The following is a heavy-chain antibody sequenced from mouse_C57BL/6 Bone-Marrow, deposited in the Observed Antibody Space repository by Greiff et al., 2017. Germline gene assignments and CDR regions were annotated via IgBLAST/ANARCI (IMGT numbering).Heavy chain of an antibody. Sequence: VKLQQPGAELVKPGASVKVSCKASGYTFTSYWMHWVKQRPGQGLEWIGRIHPSDSDTNYNQKFKGKATLTVDKSSSTAYMQLSSLTSEDSAVXYCAIPPYYYGSSPYYFDYWGQGTTLTVSS. CDR2: IHPSDSDT. CDR3: AIPPYYYGSSPYYFDY. CDR1: GYTFTSYW. J-gene: IGHJ2*01. V-gene: IGHV1-74*01. D-gene: IGHD1-1*01.